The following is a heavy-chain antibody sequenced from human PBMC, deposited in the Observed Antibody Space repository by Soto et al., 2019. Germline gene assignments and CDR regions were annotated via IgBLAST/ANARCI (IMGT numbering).Heavy chain of an antibody. CDR1: GFTFSSYG. V-gene: IGHV3-33*01. CDR3: AIDRSGATTNYHYGMDF. Sequence: PVGTLRLSCAASGFTFSSYGMHWVRQAPGKGLEWVAVIWYDGSNKYYADSEKGRFTISRDNSKNTLYLQMNSLRAEDTAVYYCAIDRSGATTNYHYGMDFWGQGTPVTVSS. CDR2: IWYDGSNK. D-gene: IGHD1-26*01. J-gene: IGHJ6*02.